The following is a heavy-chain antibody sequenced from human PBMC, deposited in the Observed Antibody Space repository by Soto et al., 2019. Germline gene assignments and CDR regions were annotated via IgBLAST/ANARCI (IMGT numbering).Heavy chain of an antibody. CDR3: ARAGPSLGLGESSCSMDV. CDR2: ISAYNGNT. CDR1: GYTFTSYG. Sequence: QVQLVQSGAEVKKPGASVKVSCKASGYTFTSYGISWVRQAPGQGLEWMGWISAYNGNTNYAQKLQGRVTMTTDTSTSTAYMELRRLRSDDTAVYYCARAGPSLGLGESSCSMDVWGKGTTVTVSS. V-gene: IGHV1-18*01. J-gene: IGHJ6*03. D-gene: IGHD3-16*01.